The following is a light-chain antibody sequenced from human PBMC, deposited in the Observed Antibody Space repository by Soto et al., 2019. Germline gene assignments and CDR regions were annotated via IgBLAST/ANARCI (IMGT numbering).Light chain of an antibody. CDR1: SSNIGAGYD. CDR2: GNN. J-gene: IGLJ3*02. Sequence: QSVLTQPPSVSGAPGQRVTISCTGSSSNIGAGYDVQWYQQLPGTAPKLLIYGNNNRPSGVPDRFSGSRSGTSASLAITGLQAEDEADYYCQAHDSSLSGWVFGGGTKLTVL. V-gene: IGLV1-40*01. CDR3: QAHDSSLSGWV.